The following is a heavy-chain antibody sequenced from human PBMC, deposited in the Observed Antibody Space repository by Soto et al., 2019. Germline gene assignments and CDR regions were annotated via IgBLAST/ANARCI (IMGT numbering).Heavy chain of an antibody. CDR1: GFTFSGSA. Sequence: GGSLRLSCAASGFTFSGSAMHWVRQASGKGLEWVGRIRSKANSYATAYAASVKGRFTISRDDSKNTAYLQMNSLKTEDTAVYYCTSSPWGYGAFDIWGQGTMVTVSS. D-gene: IGHD7-27*01. J-gene: IGHJ3*02. V-gene: IGHV3-73*01. CDR2: IRSKANSYAT. CDR3: TSSPWGYGAFDI.